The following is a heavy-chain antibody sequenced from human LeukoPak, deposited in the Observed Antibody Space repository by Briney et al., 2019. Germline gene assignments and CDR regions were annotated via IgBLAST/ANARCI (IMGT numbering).Heavy chain of an antibody. Sequence: NPSETLSLTCAVYGGSFSGYYWSWIRQPPGKGLEWIGKINHSGSTNYNPSLKSRVTISVDTSKNQFSLKLSSVTAADTAVYYCATGYSMYYFDYWGQGTLVTVSS. CDR2: INHSGST. D-gene: IGHD2/OR15-2a*01. CDR1: GGSFSGYY. V-gene: IGHV4-34*01. CDR3: ATGYSMYYFDY. J-gene: IGHJ4*02.